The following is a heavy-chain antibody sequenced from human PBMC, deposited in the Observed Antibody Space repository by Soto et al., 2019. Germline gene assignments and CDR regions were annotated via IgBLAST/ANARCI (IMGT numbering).Heavy chain of an antibody. V-gene: IGHV3-30*03. CDR1: GFTFSSYG. D-gene: IGHD6-19*01. CDR3: ATLAVADSRYYMYV. Sequence: QVQLVESGGGVVQPGRSLRLSCAASGFTFSSYGMHWVRQAPGKGLEWVAVISYDGSNKYYADSVKGRFTISRDNSKNTLYLQMNSLRAEDTAVYYCATLAVADSRYYMYVWGQGTTVTVSS. J-gene: IGHJ6*03. CDR2: ISYDGSNK.